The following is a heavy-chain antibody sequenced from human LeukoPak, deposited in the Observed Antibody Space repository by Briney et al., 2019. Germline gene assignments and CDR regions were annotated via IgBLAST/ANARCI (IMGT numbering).Heavy chain of an antibody. CDR1: GFTFSSYG. J-gene: IGHJ4*02. V-gene: IGHV3-33*01. D-gene: IGHD5-12*01. Sequence: GGSLRLSCAASGFTFSSYGMHWVRQAPGKGLEWVAVIWYDGSNKYYADSVKGRFTISRDNSKNTLYLQMNSLRAEDTAVYYCATLVATTRFDYWGQGTPVTVSS. CDR2: IWYDGSNK. CDR3: ATLVATTRFDY.